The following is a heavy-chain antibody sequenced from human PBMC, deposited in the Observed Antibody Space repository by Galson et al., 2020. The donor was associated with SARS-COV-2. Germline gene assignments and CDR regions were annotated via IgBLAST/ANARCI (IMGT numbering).Heavy chain of an antibody. CDR1: GFTFRTSS. CDR3: ARDSTDSVYTYGTRLDN. V-gene: IGHV3-21*01. CDR2: ISSSSRYI. J-gene: IGHJ4*02. D-gene: IGHD5-18*01. Sequence: GESLKISCAASGFTFRTSSMNWVRQAPGKGLEWVSSISSSSRYIYYADSVKGRFTVSRDNGDNSLYLQMSSLRAEDTAVYYCARDSTDSVYTYGTRLDNWGQGILVTVSS.